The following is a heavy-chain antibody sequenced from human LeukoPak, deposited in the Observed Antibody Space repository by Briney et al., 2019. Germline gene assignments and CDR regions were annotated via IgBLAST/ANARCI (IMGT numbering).Heavy chain of an antibody. CDR1: GYTFTSYD. V-gene: IGHV1-8*01. D-gene: IGHD2-2*01. CDR3: ASAVGYCSSTSCFFRYYYYGMDV. Sequence: ASVKVSCKASGYTFTSYDINWVRQATGQGLEWMGWMNPNSGNTGYAQKFQGRVTMTRNTSISTAYMELSSLRYEDTAVYYCASAVGYCSSTSCFFRYYYYGMDVWGQGTTVTVSS. J-gene: IGHJ6*02. CDR2: MNPNSGNT.